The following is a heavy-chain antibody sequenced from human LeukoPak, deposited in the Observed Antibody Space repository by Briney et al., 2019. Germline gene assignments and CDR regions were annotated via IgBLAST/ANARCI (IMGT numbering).Heavy chain of an antibody. CDR1: GFSFSSYH. V-gene: IGHV3-7*01. D-gene: IGHD5-18*01. CDR2: IKEDVSEK. Sequence: GGSLRLSCAASGFSFSSYHMSWVRQAPGKGLEWVANIKEDVSEKDYVDSVKGRFTISRDNAKNSLYLQMNSLRAEDTAVYYCAREDTWSNDYWGQGTLVTVSS. J-gene: IGHJ4*02. CDR3: AREDTWSNDY.